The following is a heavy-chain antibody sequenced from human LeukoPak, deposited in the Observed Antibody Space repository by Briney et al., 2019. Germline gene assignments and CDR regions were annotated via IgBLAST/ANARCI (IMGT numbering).Heavy chain of an antibody. V-gene: IGHV3-33*01. CDR2: IWYDGSKA. D-gene: IGHD3-10*01. CDR1: GFTFSNYG. CDR3: ARDALTGYLDH. Sequence: PGGSLRLSCAASGFTFSNYGMQWARQAPGKGLQWVAVIWYDGSKANYADSVKGRFTFSRDNSMNTLFLQMDSLRAEDTAVYYCARDALTGYLDHWGQGTLVTVSS. J-gene: IGHJ4*02.